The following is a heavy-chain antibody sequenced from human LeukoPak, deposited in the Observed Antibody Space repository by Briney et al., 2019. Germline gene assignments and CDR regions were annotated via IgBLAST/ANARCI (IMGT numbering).Heavy chain of an antibody. CDR1: GGSFSGYY. J-gene: IGHJ1*01. CDR2: IYYSGST. V-gene: IGHV4-59*08. Sequence: SETLSLTCAVYGGSFSGYYWSWIRQPPGKGLEWIGYIYYSGSTNYNPSLKSRVTISVDTSKNQFSLKLSSVTAADTAVYYCARQEDAEYFQHWGQGTLVTVSS. CDR3: ARQEDAEYFQH.